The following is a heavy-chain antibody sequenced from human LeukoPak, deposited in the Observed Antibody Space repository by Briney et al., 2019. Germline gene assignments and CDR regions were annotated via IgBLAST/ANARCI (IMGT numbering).Heavy chain of an antibody. D-gene: IGHD3-22*01. CDR1: GFTFSSYG. CDR2: IRYDGSNK. CDR3: ANPKGYYDSSALIGGH. J-gene: IGHJ4*02. Sequence: GGSLRLSCAASGFTFSSYGMHWVRQAPGKGLEWVAFIRYDGSNKYYADSVKGRFTISRDNSKNTLYLQMNSLRAEDTAVYYCANPKGYYDSSALIGGHWGQGTLVTFSS. V-gene: IGHV3-30*02.